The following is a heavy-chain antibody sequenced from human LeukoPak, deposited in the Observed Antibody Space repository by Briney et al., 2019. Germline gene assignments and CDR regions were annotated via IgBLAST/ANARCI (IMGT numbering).Heavy chain of an antibody. J-gene: IGHJ4*02. D-gene: IGHD4-23*01. V-gene: IGHV3-48*04. Sequence: PGGSLRLSCAASGFTFSSYSMNWVRQAPGKGLEWVSYISSSSSTIYYADSVKGRFTISRDNAKNSLYLQMNSLRAEDTAVYYCARDPTVARGSYWGQGTLVTVSS. CDR3: ARDPTVARGSY. CDR1: GFTFSSYS. CDR2: ISSSSSTI.